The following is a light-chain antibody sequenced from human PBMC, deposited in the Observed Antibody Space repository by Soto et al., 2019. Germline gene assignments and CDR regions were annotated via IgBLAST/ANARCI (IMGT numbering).Light chain of an antibody. J-gene: IGLJ1*01. CDR1: SSNIGAGYD. Sequence: QSVLTQPPSVSGAPGQRVTISCTGSSSNIGAGYDVHWYQQLPGTTPKLLIYDDTNRPSGVPDRFSGSKSGTSASLAITGLQAEDGADYCCQSYDSSLSGYVFGTGTKVTVL. CDR2: DDT. V-gene: IGLV1-40*01. CDR3: QSYDSSLSGYV.